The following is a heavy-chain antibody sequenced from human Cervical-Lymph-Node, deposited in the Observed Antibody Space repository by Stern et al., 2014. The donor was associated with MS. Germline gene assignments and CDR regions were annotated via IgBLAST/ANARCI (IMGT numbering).Heavy chain of an antibody. Sequence: QVQLVQSGAEVTKPGSSVKVSCKASGGTFSKFRSSWVRQAPGQGLEWMGWIIPVFRTPTYAQEFRGRLTITADVSTSTVSMELSSLRSNDTADYYCALNSATSDRWYSLGYDLWGQGTLVTVSS. CDR1: GGTFSKFR. D-gene: IGHD6-13*01. V-gene: IGHV1-69*01. J-gene: IGHJ5*02. CDR2: IIPVFRTP. CDR3: ALNSATSDRWYSLGYDL.